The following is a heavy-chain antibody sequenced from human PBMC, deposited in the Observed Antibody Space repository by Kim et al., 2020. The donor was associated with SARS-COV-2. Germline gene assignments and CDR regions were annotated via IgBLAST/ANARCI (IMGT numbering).Heavy chain of an antibody. Sequence: GGSLRLSCSASGFTFSGYAMYWVRQAPGKGLEFVSAINNNGGNTYYADSVKGRFIISRDNSKNTLYLQMSSLRAEDTAVYYCVVPTIAAAGGFPQIDYWG. J-gene: IGHJ4*01. D-gene: IGHD6-13*01. CDR1: GFTFSGYA. V-gene: IGHV3-64D*06. CDR2: INNNGGNT. CDR3: VVPTIAAAGGFPQIDY.